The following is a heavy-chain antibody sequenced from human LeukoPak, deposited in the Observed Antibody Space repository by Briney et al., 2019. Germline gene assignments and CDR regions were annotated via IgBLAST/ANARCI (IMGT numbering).Heavy chain of an antibody. V-gene: IGHV3-9*01. J-gene: IGHJ4*02. Sequence: GGSLRLSCAASGVNFDDYAMHWVRQAPGKGLEWVSGISWNSGSIGYADSVKGRFTISRDNAKNSLYLQMNSLRAEDTALYYCAKDSVDILTGPDYWGQGTLVTVSS. CDR3: AKDSVDILTGPDY. CDR1: GVNFDDYA. CDR2: ISWNSGSI. D-gene: IGHD3-9*01.